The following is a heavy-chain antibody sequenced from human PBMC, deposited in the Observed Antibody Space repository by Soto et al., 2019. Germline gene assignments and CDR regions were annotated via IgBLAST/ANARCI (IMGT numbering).Heavy chain of an antibody. CDR3: ARLGYCSGGSCYPGVTAIRSYYGMDV. Sequence: KPSETLSLTCAVYGGSFSGYYWSWICQPPGKGLEWIGEINHSGSTNYNPSLKSRVTISVDTSKNQFSLKLSSVTAADTAVYYCARLGYCSGGSCYPGVTAIRSYYGMDVWGQGTTGTVSS. CDR2: INHSGST. D-gene: IGHD2-15*01. CDR1: GGSFSGYY. V-gene: IGHV4-34*01. J-gene: IGHJ6*02.